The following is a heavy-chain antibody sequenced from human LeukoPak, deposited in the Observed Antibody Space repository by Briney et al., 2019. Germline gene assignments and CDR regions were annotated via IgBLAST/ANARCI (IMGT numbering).Heavy chain of an antibody. J-gene: IGHJ5*02. Sequence: SETLSLTCTVSGGSISRSGSYWAWIRQPPGKGLEWIGEINHSGSTNYNPSLKSRVTISVDTSKNQFSLKLSSVTAADTAVYYCATLPCIAVAGTRGWFDPWGQGTLVTVSS. CDR3: ATLPCIAVAGTRGWFDP. D-gene: IGHD6-19*01. V-gene: IGHV4-39*07. CDR2: INHSGST. CDR1: GGSISRSGSY.